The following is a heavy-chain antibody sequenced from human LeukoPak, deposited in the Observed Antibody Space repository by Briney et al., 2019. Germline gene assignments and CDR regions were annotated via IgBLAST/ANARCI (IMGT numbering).Heavy chain of an antibody. D-gene: IGHD3-10*01. CDR2: IKQDGSEK. CDR3: ARDGDITLTGVIRGGDALDM. CDR1: GFTFSNYW. J-gene: IGHJ3*02. V-gene: IGHV3-7*01. Sequence: PGGSLSLSCAASGFTFSNYWVTWVRQAPGKGLEWVANIKQDGSEKYYVDSVKGRFTISRDNAKNSVYLQMNILEAEDTAVYYCARDGDITLTGVIRGGDALDMWGRGTMVTVSS.